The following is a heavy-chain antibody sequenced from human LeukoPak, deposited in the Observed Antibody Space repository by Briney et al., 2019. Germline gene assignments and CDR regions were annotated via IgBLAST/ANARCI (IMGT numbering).Heavy chain of an antibody. J-gene: IGHJ5*02. CDR2: IYYSGTT. D-gene: IGHD5-18*01. V-gene: IGHV4-39*07. CDR3: AKGAGGFSYYNWFDP. Sequence: TFSSFSMSWVRQAPGKGLEWIGSIYYSGTTHYNPSLESRVTISADTSKNQFSLKLASVTAADTAIYYCAKGAGGFSYYNWFDPWGQGTLVTVSS. CDR1: TFSSFSM.